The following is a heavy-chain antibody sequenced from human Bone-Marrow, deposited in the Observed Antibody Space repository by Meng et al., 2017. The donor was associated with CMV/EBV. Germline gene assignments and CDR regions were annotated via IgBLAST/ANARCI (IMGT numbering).Heavy chain of an antibody. Sequence: GESLKISCAVSGFTFRNYWMSWVRQAPGKGLEWVANIKPDGSEMYYLDSMKGRFTISRDNAKNSLFLQLNSLRAGDTGVYYCARQWDYGYNSLDFWGQGTLVTVSS. CDR2: IKPDGSEM. V-gene: IGHV3-7*01. D-gene: IGHD1-20*01. CDR1: GFTFRNYW. J-gene: IGHJ4*02. CDR3: ARQWDYGYNSLDF.